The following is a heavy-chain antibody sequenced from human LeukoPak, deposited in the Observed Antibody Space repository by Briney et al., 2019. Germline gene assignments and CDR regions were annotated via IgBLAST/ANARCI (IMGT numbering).Heavy chain of an antibody. CDR3: ARHQADDYGDYYFDY. J-gene: IGHJ4*02. V-gene: IGHV4-39*01. CDR1: AGSISSSSYY. CDR2: IYYSGST. Sequence: SQTLSLTCTVSAGSISSSSYYWGWIRQPPGKGLEWIGSIYYSGSTYYNPSLKSRVTISVDTSKNQFSLKLSSVTAADTAVYYCARHQADDYGDYYFDYWGQGTLVTVSS. D-gene: IGHD4-17*01.